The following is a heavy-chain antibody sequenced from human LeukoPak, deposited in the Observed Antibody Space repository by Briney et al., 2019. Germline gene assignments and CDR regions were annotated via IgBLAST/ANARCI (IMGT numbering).Heavy chain of an antibody. CDR2: IIPILGIA. CDR3: ASQISSGFLTFDY. J-gene: IGHJ4*02. CDR1: GGTFSSYS. V-gene: IGHV1-69*02. Sequence: GASVKVSCKASGGTFSSYSISWVRQAPGQGLEWVGRIIPILGIANYAKKFQGRVTITADTSTSTAYMELSSLRSEDTAVYYCASQISSGFLTFDYWGQGTLVTVSS. D-gene: IGHD6-19*01.